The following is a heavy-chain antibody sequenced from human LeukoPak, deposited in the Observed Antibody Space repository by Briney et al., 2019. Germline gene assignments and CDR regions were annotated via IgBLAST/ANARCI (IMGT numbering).Heavy chain of an antibody. J-gene: IGHJ4*02. Sequence: PGGSLRLSCAASGFTFSSYGMHWVRQAPGKGLGWVAFIRYDGSNKYYADSVKGRFTISRDNSKNTLYLQMNSLRAEDTAVYYCAKVGAPYSSSSSVYLDYWGQGTLVTVSS. D-gene: IGHD6-6*01. V-gene: IGHV3-30*02. CDR1: GFTFSSYG. CDR2: IRYDGSNK. CDR3: AKVGAPYSSSSSVYLDY.